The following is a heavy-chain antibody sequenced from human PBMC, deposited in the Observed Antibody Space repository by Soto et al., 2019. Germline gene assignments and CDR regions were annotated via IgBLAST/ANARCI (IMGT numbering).Heavy chain of an antibody. CDR1: GFTFSSYA. J-gene: IGHJ4*02. D-gene: IGHD4-17*01. CDR2: ISGSGGST. Sequence: GGSLRLSCAASGFTFSSYAMSWVRQAPGKGLEWVSAISGSGGSTYYADSVKGRFTISRDNSKNTLYLQMNSLRAEDTAVYYWPSLTTVTTNFDYWGQGTLVTVSS. V-gene: IGHV3-23*01. CDR3: PSLTTVTTNFDY.